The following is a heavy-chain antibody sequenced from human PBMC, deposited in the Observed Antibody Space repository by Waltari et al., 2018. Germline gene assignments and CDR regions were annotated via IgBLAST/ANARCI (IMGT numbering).Heavy chain of an antibody. CDR1: GFTFSRYA. J-gene: IGHJ4*02. CDR3: VKGSGGSRPYYFDS. CDR2: ITDTGSDT. V-gene: IGHV3-23*04. Sequence: EVQLEESGGGLVQPGGSLRLSCAASGFTFSRYAMAWVRQVPGKGLEWISAITDTGSDTYSAWSVKGRFTISKDHSLYLQMKSLRVEDTAVYYCVKGSGGSRPYYFDSWGQGTLVTVSS. D-gene: IGHD1-26*01.